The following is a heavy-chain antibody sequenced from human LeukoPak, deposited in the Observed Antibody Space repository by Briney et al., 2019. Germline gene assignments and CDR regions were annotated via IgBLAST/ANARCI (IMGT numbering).Heavy chain of an antibody. Sequence: GGSLRLSCAASGFTFSSYWMNWVRQAPGKGLEWVANIKQDGSERYYVDSVKGRFTISRDNAKNSLFLQMNSLRAEDTAVYYCARVYSSLWAPSFDYWGQGALDTVSS. CDR2: IKQDGSER. CDR1: GFTFSSYW. J-gene: IGHJ4*02. CDR3: ARVYSSLWAPSFDY. D-gene: IGHD3-22*01. V-gene: IGHV3-7*05.